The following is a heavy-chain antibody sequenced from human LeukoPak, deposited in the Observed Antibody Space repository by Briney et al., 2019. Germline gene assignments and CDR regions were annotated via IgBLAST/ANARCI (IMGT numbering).Heavy chain of an antibody. Sequence: PSETLSLTCTVSGGSISSSSYYWGWIRQPPGKGLEWIGSIYYSGSTYYNPSLKGRVTMSVDTSKNQFSLNLSSVTAADTAVYYCARHKHGGDYLRNYYYMDVWGKGTTVIVSS. D-gene: IGHD4-17*01. CDR3: ARHKHGGDYLRNYYYMDV. CDR1: GGSISSSSYY. V-gene: IGHV4-39*01. J-gene: IGHJ6*03. CDR2: IYYSGST.